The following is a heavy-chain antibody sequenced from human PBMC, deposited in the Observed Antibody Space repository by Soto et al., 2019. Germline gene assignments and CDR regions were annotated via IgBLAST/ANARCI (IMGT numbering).Heavy chain of an antibody. Sequence: SVKVSCKASGGTFSSYAINWVRQAPGQGLEWVGGIIPSYGAASYAQKFLGRVTITADESTNTASMELSSLTSEDTAVYYCARTYLTYRVDYSMDVWGQGTTVTVSS. J-gene: IGHJ6*02. V-gene: IGHV1-69*13. CDR3: ARTYLTYRVDYSMDV. CDR1: GGTFSSYA. D-gene: IGHD2-21*01. CDR2: IIPSYGAA.